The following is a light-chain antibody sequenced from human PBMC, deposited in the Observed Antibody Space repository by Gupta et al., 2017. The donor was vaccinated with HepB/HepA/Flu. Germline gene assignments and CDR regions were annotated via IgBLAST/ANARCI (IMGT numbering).Light chain of an antibody. J-gene: IGLJ2*01. CDR1: SSDVGGYNS. CDR2: DVN. Sequence: QSALTQPRSVSGSPGQSVTISCTGTSSDVGGYNSVSWYQQHPGKAPKLMIYDVNKRPSGVPDRFSGSKSGNTASLTISGLQAEDEADYYCCSYAGSYTFEVFGGGTKLTVL. CDR3: CSYAGSYTFEV. V-gene: IGLV2-11*01.